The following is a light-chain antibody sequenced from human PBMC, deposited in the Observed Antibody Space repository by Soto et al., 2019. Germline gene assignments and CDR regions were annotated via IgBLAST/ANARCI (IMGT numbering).Light chain of an antibody. J-gene: IGKJ1*01. V-gene: IGKV1-5*01. CDR2: DAT. CDR3: QQLAKSST. Sequence: IQMTQSPSTLSASVGDRVTITCRASHNIERWMAWYQQKRGRAPSLLIFDATTLHSGVPSRFSGGGSGTEFTLTINGLQPDDFATYYCQQLAKSSTFGQGTTVEIK. CDR1: HNIERW.